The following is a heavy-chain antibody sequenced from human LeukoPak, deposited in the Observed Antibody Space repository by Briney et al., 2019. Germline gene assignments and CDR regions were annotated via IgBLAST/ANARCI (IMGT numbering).Heavy chain of an antibody. CDR3: ARFSNHGRYHIVVVPV. V-gene: IGHV4-4*07. D-gene: IGHD2-2*01. Sequence: SETLSLTCTVSGGSISSYYWSWIRQPAGKGLEWIGRIYTSGSTNYNPSLKSRVTISVDTSKNQFSLKLSSVTAADTAVYYCARFSNHGRYHIVVVPVWGQGTLVTVSS. CDR1: GGSISSYY. CDR2: IYTSGST. J-gene: IGHJ4*02.